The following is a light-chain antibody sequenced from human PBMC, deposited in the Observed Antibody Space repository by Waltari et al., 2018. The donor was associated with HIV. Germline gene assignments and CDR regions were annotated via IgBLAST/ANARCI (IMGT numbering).Light chain of an antibody. J-gene: IGLJ2*01. V-gene: IGLV3-1*01. Sequence: SYELTQPPSMSVSPGQTASLTCSGDNFGDKYVCWYQQKPGQSPVLVIYQNKKRPSGIPERFSGSNSGNTGTLTISGTQAVDEADYYCQAWDSSTRGLFGGGTKLTVL. CDR2: QNK. CDR1: NFGDKY. CDR3: QAWDSSTRGL.